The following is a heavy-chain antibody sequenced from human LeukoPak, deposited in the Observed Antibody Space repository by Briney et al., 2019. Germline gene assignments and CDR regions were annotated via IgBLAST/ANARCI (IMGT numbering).Heavy chain of an antibody. D-gene: IGHD3-16*01. J-gene: IGHJ5*02. CDR1: GDSISSSSYY. CDR2: IYHSGST. Sequence: PSETLSLTCTVSGDSISSSSYYWAWIRQTPGKGLEWIGSIYHSGSTYYNPSLKSRVTISVDTSKNQFSLKLSSVTAADTAVYYCAREFRVDDYVWGSYWVSPDWFDPWGQGTLVTVSS. CDR3: AREFRVDDYVWGSYWVSPDWFDP. V-gene: IGHV4-39*07.